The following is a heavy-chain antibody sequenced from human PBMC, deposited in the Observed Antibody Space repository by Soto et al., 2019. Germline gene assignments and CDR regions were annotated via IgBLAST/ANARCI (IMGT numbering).Heavy chain of an antibody. Sequence: EVQLVETGGGLIQPGGSLRLSCAVSGFTVSSNYMNWVRQAPGKGLEWVSLIYTSGSTYYADSVKGRFTISRDNSKNMLYLQMNSLRAEDTAVYYCARELPYCPGNYFGLDVWGQGTTVTVSS. V-gene: IGHV3-53*02. CDR2: IYTSGST. D-gene: IGHD3-10*01. J-gene: IGHJ6*02. CDR3: ARELPYCPGNYFGLDV. CDR1: GFTVSSNY.